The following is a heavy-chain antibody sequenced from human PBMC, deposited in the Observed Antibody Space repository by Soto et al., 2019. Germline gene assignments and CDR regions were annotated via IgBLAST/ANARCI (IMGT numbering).Heavy chain of an antibody. CDR3: ARAGPGTPVIISIFEVATRNYSSRAV. J-gene: IGHJ6*03. V-gene: IGHV4-34*01. D-gene: IGHD3-3*01. CDR1: GGSFSDYY. Sequence: SETLSLTCAVYGGSFSDYYWSWIRQPPGKGLEWIGEVNHSGSTNYNPSLKSRVTISVDTSKNQFSLKLSSVTAADTAVYYCARAGPGTPVIISIFEVATRNYSSRAVWAKGTTVPVS. CDR2: VNHSGST.